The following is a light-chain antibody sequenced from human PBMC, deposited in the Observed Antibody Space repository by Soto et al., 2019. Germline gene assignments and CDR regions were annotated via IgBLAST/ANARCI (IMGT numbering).Light chain of an antibody. CDR1: YNL. Sequence: QSALTQPASVSGSPGQSITISCTYNLVSWYQQHPGKAPKLMIYEGNKRPSGVSNRFSGSKSGNTASLTISGLQAEDEAXXXXCSYAGQRVVFGGGTKLTV. J-gene: IGLJ2*01. CDR3: CSYAGQRVV. CDR2: EGN. V-gene: IGLV2-23*01.